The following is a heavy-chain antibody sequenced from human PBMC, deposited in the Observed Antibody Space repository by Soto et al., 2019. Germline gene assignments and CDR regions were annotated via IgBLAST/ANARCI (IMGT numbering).Heavy chain of an antibody. CDR3: ARGSSGYISSWYYFDY. D-gene: IGHD6-13*01. J-gene: IGHJ4*02. V-gene: IGHV3-23*01. CDR1: VFTFTDYA. Sequence: LRLYCAASVFTFTDYALSCVRQAPFKGLEWVATISGIGGSTYLADSVKGRLSISRDNSKNTVSLLMNSLRAEDTAVYFCARGSSGYISSWYYFDYWGRGTLVTVSS. CDR2: ISGIGGST.